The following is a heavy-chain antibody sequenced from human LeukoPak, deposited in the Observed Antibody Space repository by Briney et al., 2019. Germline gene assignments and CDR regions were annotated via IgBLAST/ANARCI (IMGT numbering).Heavy chain of an antibody. V-gene: IGHV4-34*01. CDR2: IYESGTT. CDR3: ARAVRGQHGSGSFSLYWYFDL. Sequence: SETLSLTCAVYGESLNSYCWSWVRQPPGEGLEWIGEIYESGTTEYNPSLKSRVTISIDTPKHQFTLKLSSVAAADTAVYYCARAVRGQHGSGSFSLYWYFDLWGRGTLVTVSS. J-gene: IGHJ2*01. CDR1: GESLNSYC. D-gene: IGHD3-10*01.